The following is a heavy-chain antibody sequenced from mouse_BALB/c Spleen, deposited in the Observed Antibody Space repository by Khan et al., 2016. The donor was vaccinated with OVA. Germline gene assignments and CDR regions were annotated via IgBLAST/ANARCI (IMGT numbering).Heavy chain of an antibody. CDR1: GFSLTNYG. V-gene: IGHV2-6-1*01. Sequence: QVQLEESGPGLVTPSQSLSITCTISGFSLTNYGVHWVRQPPGKGLEWLVVIWSDGSTTYNSPLKSRLTISKDNSKSQVFLKMSSLQTDDTAMYFCARQPYYHYNIMDYWGQGTSVTVSS. J-gene: IGHJ4*01. D-gene: IGHD2-10*01. CDR2: IWSDGST. CDR3: ARQPYYHYNIMDY.